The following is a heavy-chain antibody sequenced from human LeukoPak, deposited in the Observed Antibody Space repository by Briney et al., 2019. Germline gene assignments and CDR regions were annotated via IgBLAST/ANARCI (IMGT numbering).Heavy chain of an antibody. D-gene: IGHD3-22*01. CDR3: ARDQDYDSSGPSWFDP. V-gene: IGHV1-69*04. CDR1: GGTFSSYA. Sequence: GASVKVSCKASGGTFSSYAISWVRQAPGQGLEWMGRIIPIFGIANYAQKFQGRVTITADKSTSTAYMELSSLRSGDTAVYYCARDQDYDSSGPSWFDPWGQGTLVTVSS. J-gene: IGHJ5*02. CDR2: IIPIFGIA.